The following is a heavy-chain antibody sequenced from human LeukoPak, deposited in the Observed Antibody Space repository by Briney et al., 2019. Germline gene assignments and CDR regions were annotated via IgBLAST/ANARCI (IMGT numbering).Heavy chain of an antibody. CDR2: ISSSSSYI. CDR1: GFTFSDYY. Sequence: GGSLRLSCAASGFTFSDYYMSWIRQAPGKGLEWVSSISSSSSYIYYADSVKGRFTISRDNAKNSLYLQMNSLRAEDTAVYYCARDYGGPWNDYWGQGTLVTVSS. J-gene: IGHJ4*02. CDR3: ARDYGGPWNDY. D-gene: IGHD1-1*01. V-gene: IGHV3-11*06.